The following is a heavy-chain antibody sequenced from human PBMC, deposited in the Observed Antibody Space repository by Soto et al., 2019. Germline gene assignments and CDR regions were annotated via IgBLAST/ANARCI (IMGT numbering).Heavy chain of an antibody. V-gene: IGHV3-9*01. J-gene: IGHJ6*02. Sequence: GGSLRLSCAASGLTFDEDAMHYGRQALWKGHEGVSRISWNSGSIGCADSVKGRFTSSRDTAKNSLYLQVNSPRACHTALYYCAKGTRPSYSSGWYYYGMDVWGQGTTVTVSS. CDR3: AKGTRPSYSSGWYYYGMDV. CDR1: GLTFDEDA. D-gene: IGHD6-19*01. CDR2: ISWNSGSI.